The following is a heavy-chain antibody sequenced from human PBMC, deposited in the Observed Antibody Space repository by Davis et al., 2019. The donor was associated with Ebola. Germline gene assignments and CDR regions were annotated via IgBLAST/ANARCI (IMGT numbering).Heavy chain of an antibody. V-gene: IGHV3-73*01. Sequence: GESLKISCAASGFTVSGSAMHWVRQASGKGLEWVGRIRSKANSYATAYAASVKGRFTISRDDSKNTAYLQMNSLKTEDTAVYYCTTTIFGPRGGMDVWGQGTTVTVSS. J-gene: IGHJ6*02. CDR3: TTTIFGPRGGMDV. CDR2: IRSKANSYAT. CDR1: GFTVSGSA. D-gene: IGHD3-3*01.